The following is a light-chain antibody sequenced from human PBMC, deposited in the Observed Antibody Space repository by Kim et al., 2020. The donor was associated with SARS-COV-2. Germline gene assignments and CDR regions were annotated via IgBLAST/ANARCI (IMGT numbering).Light chain of an antibody. Sequence: EIVLTQSPVTLSLSPGERATLSCRASQSVSSYFAWYQQKPGQAPRLLIYDASNRATGIPARFSGSGSGTDFTLTISSLEPEDFALYYCQQRSNWALTFGGGTKVDIK. CDR1: QSVSSY. J-gene: IGKJ4*01. CDR2: DAS. V-gene: IGKV3-11*01. CDR3: QQRSNWALT.